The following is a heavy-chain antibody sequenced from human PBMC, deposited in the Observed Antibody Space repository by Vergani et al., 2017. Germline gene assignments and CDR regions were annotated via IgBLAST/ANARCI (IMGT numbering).Heavy chain of an antibody. Sequence: QATLRESGPALVKPTQTLTLTCTFSGFSLSTSGMCVTWIRQPPGKALEWLARIDWDDDKYYSTSLKTRLTISKATSKNQVVLTITNIDPVYTATYYCARSDHQWLPYDAFDIWGQGTMVTVSS. CDR1: GFSLSTSGMC. D-gene: IGHD6-19*01. V-gene: IGHV2-70*15. CDR2: IDWDDDK. J-gene: IGHJ3*02. CDR3: ARSDHQWLPYDAFDI.